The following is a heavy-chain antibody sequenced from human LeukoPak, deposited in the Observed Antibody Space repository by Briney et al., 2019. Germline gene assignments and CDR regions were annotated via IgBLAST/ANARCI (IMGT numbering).Heavy chain of an antibody. CDR2: MNPNSGNT. D-gene: IGHD6-13*01. Sequence: ASVKVSCKASGYTFISYDINWVRQATEQGLEWMGWMNPNSGNTGYAQKFQGRVTMTRNTSISTAYMELSSLRSEDTAVYYCARTAAGSSYYFDYWGQGTLVTVSS. CDR3: ARTAAGSSYYFDY. CDR1: GYTFISYD. J-gene: IGHJ4*02. V-gene: IGHV1-8*01.